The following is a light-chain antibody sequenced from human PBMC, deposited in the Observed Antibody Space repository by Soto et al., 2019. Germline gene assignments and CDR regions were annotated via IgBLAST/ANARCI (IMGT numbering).Light chain of an antibody. CDR3: SSFTSDSTWV. V-gene: IGLV2-14*01. Sequence: QSALTQPASVSGSPGQSITISCTGTSSDVGGYNYVSWYQQHPGKAPRLMIYEVSHRPSGVSNRFSGSKSANTASLTISGRQAEAEADYYCSSFTSDSTWVFGVGTKVTFL. CDR1: SSDVGGYNY. J-gene: IGLJ3*02. CDR2: EVS.